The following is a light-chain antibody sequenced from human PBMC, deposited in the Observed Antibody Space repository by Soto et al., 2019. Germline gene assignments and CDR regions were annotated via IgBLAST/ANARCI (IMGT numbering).Light chain of an antibody. J-gene: IGKJ4*01. V-gene: IGKV3-15*01. CDR1: QSVANN. CDR2: GAS. CDR3: HQYNNWPLT. Sequence: EIVMTQSPATVSVSPGERATLSCRASQSVANNLAWYQLKPGQAPRLLIYGASTRAPGIPARFSGSESGTEFTLTISSLQSEDFAIFYCHQYNNWPLTFGGGTKVEIK.